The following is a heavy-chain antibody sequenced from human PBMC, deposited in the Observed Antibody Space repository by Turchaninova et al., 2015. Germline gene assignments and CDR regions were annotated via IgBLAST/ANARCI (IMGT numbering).Heavy chain of an antibody. CDR3: ARQLNWAFDY. CDR2: IYHSGGT. CDR1: GYSISLGYY. V-gene: IGHV4-38-2*01. J-gene: IGHJ4*02. Sequence: QVQLQESGPGLVKPSETLSLTCAVSGYSISLGYYWGWIRQPPGNGRGWIGKIYHSGGTYYNPSLKSRVTISVDTSKNQFSLKLSSVTAADTAVYYCARQLNWAFDYWGQGTLVTVSS. D-gene: IGHD2-2*01.